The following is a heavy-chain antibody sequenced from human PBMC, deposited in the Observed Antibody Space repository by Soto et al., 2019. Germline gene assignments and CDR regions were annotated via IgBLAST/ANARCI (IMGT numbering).Heavy chain of an antibody. Sequence: QVQLVQSGAEVKKPGASVKVSCKASGYTFTSYGISWVRQAPGQGLEWMGWISAYNGNTNYAQKLQGRVTMTTDTSTSTAYMELRSLRYDDTAVYYCARGNDFWSGYYPYYYYYYGMDVWGQGTTVTVSS. D-gene: IGHD3-3*01. CDR3: ARGNDFWSGYYPYYYYYYGMDV. CDR1: GYTFTSYG. J-gene: IGHJ6*02. CDR2: ISAYNGNT. V-gene: IGHV1-18*01.